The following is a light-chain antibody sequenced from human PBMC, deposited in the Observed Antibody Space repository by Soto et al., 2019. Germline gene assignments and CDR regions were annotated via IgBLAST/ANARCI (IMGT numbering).Light chain of an antibody. CDR2: AAS. CDR1: QSISSY. V-gene: IGKV1-39*01. J-gene: IGKJ1*01. CDR3: QQSYSTPWT. Sequence: DIQMTQSPSSLSASVGDRVTITCRASQSISSYLNWYQQKPVKAPKLLIYAASSLQSGVPSRFSGSGSGTDFTLTISSLQPEDCATYYCQQSYSTPWTFGQGTKVEIK.